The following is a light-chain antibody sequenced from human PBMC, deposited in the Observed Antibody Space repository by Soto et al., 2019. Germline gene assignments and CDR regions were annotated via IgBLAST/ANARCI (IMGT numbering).Light chain of an antibody. CDR2: ATY. J-gene: IGKJ4*01. Sequence: DIQTTQSPSSLSASVGDRVTITCRASQTIDTYLNWYHQKPGKAPELRIYATYILQGGVPSRFSGSGSGTDFTLTISSLQPEDFGTYYCQQSYSTPLTFGGGTKVEIK. V-gene: IGKV1-39*01. CDR1: QTIDTY. CDR3: QQSYSTPLT.